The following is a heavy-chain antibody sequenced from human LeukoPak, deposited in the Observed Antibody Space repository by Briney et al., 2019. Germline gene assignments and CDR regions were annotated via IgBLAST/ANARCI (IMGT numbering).Heavy chain of an antibody. V-gene: IGHV1-69*05. Sequence: GASVKVSCKASGGTFSSYAISWVRQAPGQGLEWMGGIIPIFGTANYAQKFQGRVTITTDESTSTAYMELSSLRSEDTAVYYCARDSSSLAGEYYYYYYMDVWGKGTTVTVPS. D-gene: IGHD6-6*01. CDR3: ARDSSSLAGEYYYYYYMDV. J-gene: IGHJ6*03. CDR2: IIPIFGTA. CDR1: GGTFSSYA.